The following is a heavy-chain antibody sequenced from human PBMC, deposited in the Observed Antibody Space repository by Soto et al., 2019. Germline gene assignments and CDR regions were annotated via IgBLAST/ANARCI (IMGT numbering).Heavy chain of an antibody. CDR3: AKGSANSRPYYFDY. CDR1: GFTFSSYA. V-gene: IGHV3-23*01. J-gene: IGHJ4*02. D-gene: IGHD6-13*01. Sequence: EVQLLKSGGGLVQPGGSLRLSCAASGFTFSSYAMSWVRQAPGKGLEWVSAITGSGGDTYHADSVKGRFTISRDNTKNTLFLQMDSLRAEDTAVYYCAKGSANSRPYYFDYWGQGTLVTVAS. CDR2: ITGSGGDT.